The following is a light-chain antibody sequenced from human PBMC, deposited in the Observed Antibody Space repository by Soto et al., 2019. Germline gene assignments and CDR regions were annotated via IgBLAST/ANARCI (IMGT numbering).Light chain of an antibody. CDR1: QSVSSN. CDR2: GAS. CDR3: QQSFT. V-gene: IGKV3-15*01. J-gene: IGKJ3*01. Sequence: EIVMTQSPATLSVSPGERATLSCRASQSVSSNLAWYQQKPGQAPRLLIYGASTRATGIPARFSGSGSGIEFTLTLSGLQSEDFAVYYCQQSFTFSPGTKVDIK.